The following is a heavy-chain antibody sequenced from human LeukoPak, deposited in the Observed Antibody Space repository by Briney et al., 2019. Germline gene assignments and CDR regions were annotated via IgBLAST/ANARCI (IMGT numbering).Heavy chain of an antibody. Sequence: PGGSLRLSCAASGFTFSSYWMHWVRQGPGKGLVWVSRINSDGSTTIYADSEKGRFTISRDNAKNTLYLQMNSLRAEDTAVYYCARVAAPGVYFDYWGRGTLVTVSS. J-gene: IGHJ4*02. CDR3: ARVAAPGVYFDY. V-gene: IGHV3-74*01. CDR2: INSDGSTT. CDR1: GFTFSSYW. D-gene: IGHD2-15*01.